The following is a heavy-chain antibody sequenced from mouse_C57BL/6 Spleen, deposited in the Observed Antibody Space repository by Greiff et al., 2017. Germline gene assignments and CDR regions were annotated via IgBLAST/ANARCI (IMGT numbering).Heavy chain of an antibody. J-gene: IGHJ1*03. CDR2: IYPGSGST. D-gene: IGHD2-5*01. CDR3: ARGDYYSKSRYFDV. V-gene: IGHV1-55*01. CDR1: GYTFTSYW. Sequence: QVQLQQSGAELVKPGASVKMSCKASGYTFTSYWITWVKQRPGQGLEWIGDIYPGSGSTNYNEKFKSKATLTVDTSSSTAYMQLSSLTSEDSAVYYGARGDYYSKSRYFDVWGTGTTVTVSS.